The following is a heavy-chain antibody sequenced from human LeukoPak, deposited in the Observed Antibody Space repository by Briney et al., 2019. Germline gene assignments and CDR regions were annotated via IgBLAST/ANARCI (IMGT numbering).Heavy chain of an antibody. V-gene: IGHV1-2*02. Sequence: GASVKVSCKASGYTFTGYYMHWVRQAPGQGLEWMGWINPNSGDTKYSQKFQGRVTMTRDTSINTAYMELSRPRSDDTAVYYCATQRGSYLWGTDFDYWGQGTLVTVSS. CDR3: ATQRGSYLWGTDFDY. J-gene: IGHJ4*02. CDR2: INPNSGDT. CDR1: GYTFTGYY. D-gene: IGHD3-16*01.